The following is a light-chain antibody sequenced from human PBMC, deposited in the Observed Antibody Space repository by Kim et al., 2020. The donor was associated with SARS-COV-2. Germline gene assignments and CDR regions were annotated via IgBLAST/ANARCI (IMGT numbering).Light chain of an antibody. J-gene: IGKJ2*01. Sequence: EIVLMQSPGTLSLSPGERATLSCRASQSVSSSYLAWYQQKPGQAPRLLIYGASSRATGIPDRFRGSGSGTDFTLTISRLEPEDFAVYFCQQYDSSSYTFGQETKLEI. CDR1: QSVSSSY. V-gene: IGKV3-20*01. CDR2: GAS. CDR3: QQYDSSSYT.